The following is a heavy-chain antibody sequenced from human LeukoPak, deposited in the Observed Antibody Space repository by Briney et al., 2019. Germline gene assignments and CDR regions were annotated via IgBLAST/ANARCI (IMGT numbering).Heavy chain of an antibody. Sequence: PGGSLRLSCAASGFTFSSYAMSWVRQAPGKGLEWVSAISGSGGSTYYADSVKGRFTISRDNSKNTLYLQMNSLRAEDTAVYYCAKGGSLYSSGQPLYYFDYWGQGTLVTVS. V-gene: IGHV3-23*01. CDR2: ISGSGGST. J-gene: IGHJ4*02. CDR1: GFTFSSYA. CDR3: AKGGSLYSSGQPLYYFDY. D-gene: IGHD6-19*01.